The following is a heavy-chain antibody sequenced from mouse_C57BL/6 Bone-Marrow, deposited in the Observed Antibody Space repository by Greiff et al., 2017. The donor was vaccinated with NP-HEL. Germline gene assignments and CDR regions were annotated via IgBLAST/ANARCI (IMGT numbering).Heavy chain of an antibody. D-gene: IGHD1-1*01. Sequence: EVQLQQSGPELVKPGASVKISCKASGYTFTDYYMNWVKQSHGKSLEWIGDINPNNGGTSYNQKFKGKATLTVDKSSSTAYMELRSLTSEDSAVYYCARVTTVVGGYWGKGTPLTVSS. CDR2: INPNNGGT. J-gene: IGHJ2*01. CDR1: GYTFTDYY. CDR3: ARVTTVVGGY. V-gene: IGHV1-26*01.